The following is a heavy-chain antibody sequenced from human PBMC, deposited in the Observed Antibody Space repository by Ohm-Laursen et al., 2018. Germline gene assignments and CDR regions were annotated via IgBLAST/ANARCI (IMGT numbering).Heavy chain of an antibody. Sequence: TLSLTCTVSGASISSEYWTWIRQPPGKGLEWIGHISYTGYTSYKSSLKSRVTISLDTSRKHFSLRLTSLAAADTAVYYCASYCSSTSCYHYYGMDVWGQGTTVTVSS. V-gene: IGHV4-59*08. D-gene: IGHD2-2*01. CDR1: GASISSEY. CDR2: ISYTGYT. J-gene: IGHJ6*02. CDR3: ASYCSSTSCYHYYGMDV.